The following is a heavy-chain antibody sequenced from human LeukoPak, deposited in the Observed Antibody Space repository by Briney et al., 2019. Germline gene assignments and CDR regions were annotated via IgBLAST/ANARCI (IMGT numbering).Heavy chain of an antibody. V-gene: IGHV1-2*02. CDR3: AREPSGSGGYDY. Sequence: ASVKVSCKASGFTFSGYYMHWVRQAPGQGLEWMAWISPNSGGTNYVQKFQGRVTVTRDTSISTDYMEINGLTSDDTALYYCAREPSGSGGYDYWGQGTLSPSPQ. D-gene: IGHD3-10*01. J-gene: IGHJ4*02. CDR2: ISPNSGGT. CDR1: GFTFSGYY.